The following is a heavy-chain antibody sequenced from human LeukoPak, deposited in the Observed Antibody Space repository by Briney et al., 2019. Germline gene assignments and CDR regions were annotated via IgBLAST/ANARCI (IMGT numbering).Heavy chain of an antibody. V-gene: IGHV3-23*01. J-gene: IGHJ4*02. CDR3: AKGWTGLDY. Sequence: PGGSLRLSCGASRFTFNSYAMNWVRQAPGKGLEWVSAISGSGGTTYYADSVKGRFTISRDNSKNTVYLEMNSLRAEDTAVYYCAKGWTGLDYWGQGILVTVSS. CDR2: ISGSGGTT. CDR1: RFTFNSYA. D-gene: IGHD3/OR15-3a*01.